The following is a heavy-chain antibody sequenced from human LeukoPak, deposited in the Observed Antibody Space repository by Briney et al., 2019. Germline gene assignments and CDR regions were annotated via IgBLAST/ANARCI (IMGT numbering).Heavy chain of an antibody. V-gene: IGHV1-46*01. D-gene: IGHD3-22*01. CDR1: GYTFTSYY. CDR3: ARGPGPADDGGGYCFDY. J-gene: IGHJ4*02. CDR2: ISPSGGST. Sequence: GASVKVSCKASGYTFTSYYLYWVRQAPGQGLEWMGVISPSGGSTTSAQKFQGRVTMTRDTSTSTVYMELRSLRSEDTAVYYCARGPGPADDGGGYCFDYWGQGTLVTVSS.